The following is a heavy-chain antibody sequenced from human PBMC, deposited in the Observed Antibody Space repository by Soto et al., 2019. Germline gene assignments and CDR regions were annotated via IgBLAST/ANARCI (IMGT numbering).Heavy chain of an antibody. Sequence: PGDSLRLSFSASGFTFSSYAMHWVRQAPGKGLEYVSSISTNGGSTHYVDSVKGRFTISRDNSKNTQYLQMSSLRADDTAVYYCVKGEYYYDSSGYYPFDYWGQGT. CDR3: VKGEYYYDSSGYYPFDY. J-gene: IGHJ4*02. CDR1: GFTFSSYA. D-gene: IGHD3-22*01. V-gene: IGHV3-64D*06. CDR2: ISTNGGST.